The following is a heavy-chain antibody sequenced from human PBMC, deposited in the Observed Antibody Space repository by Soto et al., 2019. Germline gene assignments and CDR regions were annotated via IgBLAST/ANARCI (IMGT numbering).Heavy chain of an antibody. V-gene: IGHV3-7*01. J-gene: IGHJ6*04. D-gene: IGHD3-16*01. Sequence: QVVESGGGLVQPGGSLRLSCAASGFAFSHYWMFWVRQAPGMGLEWVANIKEDGRERNYVDSVKGRFTISRDNAKNSLYLEINSLRSEDTAVYYCARDRGGRSGKDVWGKGTTVTVSS. CDR2: IKEDGRER. CDR1: GFAFSHYW. CDR3: ARDRGGRSGKDV.